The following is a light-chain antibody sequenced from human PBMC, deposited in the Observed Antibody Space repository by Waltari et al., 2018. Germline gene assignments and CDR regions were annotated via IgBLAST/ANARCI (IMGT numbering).Light chain of an antibody. CDR1: SEHSAYA. CDR3: QTWDPDTVV. V-gene: IGLV4-69*01. Sequence: QLAVTQSPSASASLGASVQLTCPLTSEHSAYAIAWHQHQPEKGPPVLMKIDGCGGNTKGDGSHDRFSGFSSEAERYLTISSRQYEDEAAYYCQTWDPDTVVFGGGTKLTV. J-gene: IGLJ2*01. CDR2: IDGCGGN.